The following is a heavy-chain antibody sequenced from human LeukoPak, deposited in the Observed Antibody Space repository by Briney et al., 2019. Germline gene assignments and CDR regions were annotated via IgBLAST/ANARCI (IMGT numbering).Heavy chain of an antibody. Sequence: PSETLSLTCAVSGGSISSSNWWSWVRQPPGKGLEWIGEIYHSGSTNYNPSLKSRVTISVDKSKNQFSLKLSSVTAADTAVYYCARLRRSITMVRGVTIFDYWGQGTLVTVSS. CDR1: GGSISSSNW. CDR3: ARLRRSITMVRGVTIFDY. J-gene: IGHJ4*02. CDR2: IYHSGST. D-gene: IGHD3-10*01. V-gene: IGHV4-4*02.